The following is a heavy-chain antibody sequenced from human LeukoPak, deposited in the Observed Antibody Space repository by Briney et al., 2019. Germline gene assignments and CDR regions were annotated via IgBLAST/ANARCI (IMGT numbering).Heavy chain of an antibody. J-gene: IGHJ4*02. CDR2: MSSSRNTI. V-gene: IGHV3-48*02. CDR3: VRVYDGAYRLDH. Sequence: GGSLRLSCAASGFIISQYGMNWVRQAPGKGLEWLSYMSSSRNTIYYADSVKGRFTISRDDGNNSLSLQMSSLRDEDTAIYYCVRVYDGAYRLDHWGQGTLVTVSS. D-gene: IGHD5/OR15-5a*01. CDR1: GFIISQYG.